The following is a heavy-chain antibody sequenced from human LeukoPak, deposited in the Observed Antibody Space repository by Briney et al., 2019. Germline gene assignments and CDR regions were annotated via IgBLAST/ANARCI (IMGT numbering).Heavy chain of an antibody. J-gene: IGHJ4*02. CDR1: GYTFTSYD. CDR2: MNPNSGAT. D-gene: IGHD2-8*01. CDR3: AVVLSGKVDY. Sequence: GASVKVSCKASGYTFTSYDINWLRQATGQGPEWMGWMNPNSGATGYAQKFQGRVTMTRSTSINTAYMELSSLRSEDTAVYYCAVVLSGKVDYWGQGTLVTVSS. V-gene: IGHV1-8*01.